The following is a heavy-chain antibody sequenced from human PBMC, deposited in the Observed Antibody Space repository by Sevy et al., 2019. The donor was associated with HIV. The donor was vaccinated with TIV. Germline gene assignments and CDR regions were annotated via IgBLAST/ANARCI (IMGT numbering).Heavy chain of an antibody. Sequence: SETLSLTCTVSGGSISSSSYYWGWIRQPPGKGLEWIGSIYYSGSTYYNPSLKSRVTISVDTSKNQCSLKLSSVTAADTAVYYWAGHSPLKYYDFWSGPGGQDYWGQGTLVTVSS. CDR1: GGSISSSSYY. CDR3: AGHSPLKYYDFWSGPGGQDY. V-gene: IGHV4-39*01. D-gene: IGHD3-3*01. J-gene: IGHJ4*02. CDR2: IYYSGST.